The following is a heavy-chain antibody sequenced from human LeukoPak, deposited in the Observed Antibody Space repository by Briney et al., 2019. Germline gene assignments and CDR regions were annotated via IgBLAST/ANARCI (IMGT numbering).Heavy chain of an antibody. Sequence: GGSLRLSCAASGFTFSSYSMNWVRQAPGKGLEWVAVISYDGSNKYYADSVKGRFTISRDNSKNTLYLQMNSLRAEDTAVYYCAKAGYDSSGYLFDYWGQGTLVTVSS. CDR3: AKAGYDSSGYLFDY. V-gene: IGHV3-30*18. CDR2: ISYDGSNK. J-gene: IGHJ4*02. CDR1: GFTFSSYS. D-gene: IGHD3-22*01.